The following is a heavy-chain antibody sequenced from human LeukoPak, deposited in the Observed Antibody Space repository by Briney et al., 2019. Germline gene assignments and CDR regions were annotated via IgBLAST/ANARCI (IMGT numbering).Heavy chain of an antibody. Sequence: ASAKVSCKASGYTFTSYDINWVRQATGQGLEWMGWMNPNSGNTGYAQKFQGRVTMTRNTSISTAYMELSSLRSEDTAVYYCARGYALRYFDWLLSPYYYYGMDVWGQGTTVTVSS. CDR2: MNPNSGNT. J-gene: IGHJ6*02. D-gene: IGHD3-9*01. CDR1: GYTFTSYD. CDR3: ARGYALRYFDWLLSPYYYYGMDV. V-gene: IGHV1-8*01.